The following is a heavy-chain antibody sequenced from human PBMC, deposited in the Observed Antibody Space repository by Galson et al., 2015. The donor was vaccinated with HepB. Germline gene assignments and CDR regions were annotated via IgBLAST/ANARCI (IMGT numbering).Heavy chain of an antibody. Sequence: SLRLSCAASGFTFSNAWMSWVRQAPGKGLEWVGRIKSKTDGGTTDYAAPVKGRFTISRDDSKNTLYLQMNSPKTEDTAVYYCTTLQTSGSGWPGAFDIWGQGTMVTVSS. J-gene: IGHJ3*02. CDR1: GFTFSNAW. D-gene: IGHD6-19*01. CDR2: IKSKTDGGTT. CDR3: TTLQTSGSGWPGAFDI. V-gene: IGHV3-15*01.